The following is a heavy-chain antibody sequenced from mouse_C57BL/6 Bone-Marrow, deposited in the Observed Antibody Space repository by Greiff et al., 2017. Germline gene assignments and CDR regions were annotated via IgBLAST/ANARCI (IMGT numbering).Heavy chain of an antibody. Sequence: VQLVESGAELARPGASVKLSCKASGYTFTSYGISWVKQRTGQGLEWIGEIYPRSGNTYYNEKFKGKATLTADKSSSTAYMGLRGLASEDSAVYFCASNSLGFDYWGQGTTLTVSS. CDR1: GYTFTSYG. D-gene: IGHD3-1*01. J-gene: IGHJ2*01. CDR3: ASNSLGFDY. V-gene: IGHV1-81*01. CDR2: IYPRSGNT.